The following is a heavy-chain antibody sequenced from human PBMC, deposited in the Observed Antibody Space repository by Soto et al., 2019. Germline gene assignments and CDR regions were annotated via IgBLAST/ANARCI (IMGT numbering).Heavy chain of an antibody. Sequence: GGSLRLSCTASGFTFVDYAMSWGRQAPGKGLEWVGFIRSKAYGGTTEYAASVKGRFTISRDDSRSIAYLQMNSLKTEDTAVYYCTRNPYSSSGPFDYWGQGTLVTVSS. CDR2: IRSKAYGGTT. V-gene: IGHV3-49*04. J-gene: IGHJ4*02. D-gene: IGHD6-13*01. CDR1: GFTFVDYA. CDR3: TRNPYSSSGPFDY.